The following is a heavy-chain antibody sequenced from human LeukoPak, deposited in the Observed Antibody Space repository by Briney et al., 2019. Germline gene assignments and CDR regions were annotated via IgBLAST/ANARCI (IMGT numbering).Heavy chain of an antibody. CDR1: GYTFTSYG. CDR3: ARVRYDFWSGCDLFDY. D-gene: IGHD3-3*01. V-gene: IGHV1-18*01. J-gene: IGHJ4*02. Sequence: ASVKVSCKASGYTFTSYGISWVRQAPGQGLEWMGWISAYNGNTNYAQKLQGRVTMTIDTSTSTAYMELRSLRSDDTAVYYCARVRYDFWSGCDLFDYWGQGTLVTVSS. CDR2: ISAYNGNT.